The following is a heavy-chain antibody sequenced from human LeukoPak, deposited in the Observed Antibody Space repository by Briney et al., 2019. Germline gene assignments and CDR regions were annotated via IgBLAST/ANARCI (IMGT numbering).Heavy chain of an antibody. V-gene: IGHV1-24*01. Sequence: GASVNVSCKVSGYTLTQLSIHWVRQAPGKGLEWMGGFDPEEGETIYAQKFQGRVTMTEDTSTDTAYMELSSLTSEDTAVYYCTTTSGNYNLYWGQGTLVTVSS. D-gene: IGHD1-26*01. J-gene: IGHJ4*02. CDR1: GYTLTQLS. CDR3: TTTSGNYNLY. CDR2: FDPEEGET.